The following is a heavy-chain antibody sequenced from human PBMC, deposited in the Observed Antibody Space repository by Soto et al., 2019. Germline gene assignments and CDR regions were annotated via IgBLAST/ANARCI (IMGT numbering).Heavy chain of an antibody. D-gene: IGHD6-19*01. CDR1: GFMFSSYA. CDR3: ARRAEGGWYWFDP. J-gene: IGHJ5*02. Sequence: QVQLVESGGGVVQPGRSLRLSCAASGFMFSSYAMHWVRQAPGKGLEWVASIWYDGSNKYYADSVKGRFTISRDNSKNTLYLQMNSLTVEDTAVYYCARRAEGGWYWFDPWGQGTLVTVSS. CDR2: IWYDGSNK. V-gene: IGHV3-33*01.